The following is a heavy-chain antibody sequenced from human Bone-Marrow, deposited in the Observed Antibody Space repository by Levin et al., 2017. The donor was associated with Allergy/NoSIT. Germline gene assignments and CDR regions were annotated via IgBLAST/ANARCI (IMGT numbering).Heavy chain of an antibody. CDR1: GGSISSDNW. D-gene: IGHD3-10*01. CDR2: IHHHGST. V-gene: IGHV4-4*02. CDR3: ARDSCRAGSCHSDH. J-gene: IGHJ4*02. Sequence: SETLSLTCAVSGGSISSDNWWSWVRQPPGKGLEWIGEIHHHGSTNFNPSLKSRVIMSVDKSKNQVSLNLTSVTAADTAVYFCARDSCRAGSCHSDHWGQGTLVTVSS.